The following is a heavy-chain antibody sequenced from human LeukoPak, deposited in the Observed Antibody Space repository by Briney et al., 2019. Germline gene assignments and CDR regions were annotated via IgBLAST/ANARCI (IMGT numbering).Heavy chain of an antibody. V-gene: IGHV4-34*01. CDR3: ARECGGDCYDY. D-gene: IGHD2-21*02. CDR2: INHSGST. J-gene: IGHJ4*02. Sequence: NPSETLSLTCAVYGGSFSGYYWSWIRQPPGKGLEWIGEINHSGSTNYNPSLKSRVTISVDTSKNQFSPKLSSVTAADTAVYYCARECGGDCYDYWGQGTLVTVSS. CDR1: GGSFSGYY.